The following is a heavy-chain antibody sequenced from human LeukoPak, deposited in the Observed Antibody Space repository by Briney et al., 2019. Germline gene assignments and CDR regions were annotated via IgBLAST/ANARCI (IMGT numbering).Heavy chain of an antibody. CDR3: ARDPIVVVVASYGMDV. D-gene: IGHD2-15*01. CDR2: IKQDGSEK. Sequence: GGSLRLSCAASGFTFSSYWMSWVRQAPGKGLEGVAHIKQDGSEKYYVDSVKGRFTISRDNAKNSLYLRMNSLRAEDTAVYYCARDPIVVVVASYGMDVWGQGTTVTVSS. V-gene: IGHV3-7*01. J-gene: IGHJ6*02. CDR1: GFTFSSYW.